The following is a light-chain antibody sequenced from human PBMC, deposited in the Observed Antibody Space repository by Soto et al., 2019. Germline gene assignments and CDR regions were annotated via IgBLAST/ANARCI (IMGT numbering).Light chain of an antibody. CDR3: QQLNSYPYT. J-gene: IGKJ2*01. CDR2: GTS. Sequence: IQLTQSPSSLSASVGDRVTLTCRASQGINSYLVWYQQRPGSAPKLLIYGTSTLPSGVTSRFSGSGSGTDFTLTISSLQPEDFATYYCQQLNSYPYTFGQGPRLEI. V-gene: IGKV1-9*01. CDR1: QGINSY.